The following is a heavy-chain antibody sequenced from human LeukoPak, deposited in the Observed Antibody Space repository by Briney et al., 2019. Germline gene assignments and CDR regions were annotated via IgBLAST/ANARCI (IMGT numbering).Heavy chain of an antibody. Sequence: GGSLRLSCAASGFTFSSYAMSWVRQAPGKGLEWVSTISINGGITYYADSVKGRFTISRDNSKKTLYLQINSLTAEDTAVFYCARYSSGWYSPFDYWGQGTLVTVSS. J-gene: IGHJ4*02. CDR3: ARYSSGWYSPFDY. CDR1: GFTFSSYA. D-gene: IGHD6-19*01. V-gene: IGHV3-23*01. CDR2: ISINGGIT.